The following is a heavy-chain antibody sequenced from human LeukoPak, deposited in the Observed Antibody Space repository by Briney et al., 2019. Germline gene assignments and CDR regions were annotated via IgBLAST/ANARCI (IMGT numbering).Heavy chain of an antibody. CDR1: GGSISSGGYS. V-gene: IGHV4-30-2*01. Sequence: SETLSLTCAVSGGSISSGGYSWSWIRQPPGKGLGWIGYIYHSGSTYYNPSLKSRVTISVDRSKNQFSLELSSVTAADTAVYYCARAEPAASVWFDPWGQGTLVTVSS. CDR3: ARAEPAASVWFDP. J-gene: IGHJ5*02. CDR2: IYHSGST. D-gene: IGHD2-2*01.